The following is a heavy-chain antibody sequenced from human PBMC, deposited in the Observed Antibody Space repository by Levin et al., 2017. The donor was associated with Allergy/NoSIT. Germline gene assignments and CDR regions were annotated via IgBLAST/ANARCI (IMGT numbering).Heavy chain of an antibody. CDR3: ARDRSSSDY. D-gene: IGHD6-6*01. Sequence: GESLKISCKASGYTFSTYGISWVRQAPGQGLEWMGWVNPYNDNTDYAQKFQGRVTMTRDTSTSTAYMELRSLRSDDTAVYFCARDRSSSDYWGQGTLVTVSS. CDR2: VNPYNDNT. V-gene: IGHV1-18*01. CDR1: GYTFSTYG. J-gene: IGHJ4*02.